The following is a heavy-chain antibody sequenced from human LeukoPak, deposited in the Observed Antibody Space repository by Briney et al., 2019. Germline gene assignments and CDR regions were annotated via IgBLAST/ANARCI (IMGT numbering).Heavy chain of an antibody. D-gene: IGHD6-13*01. Sequence: ASVKVSCKASGYTLTSYDINWVRQATEQGLEWMGWMNPNSGNTGYAQKFQSRVTITRNTSISTAYMELSSLRSEDTAVYYCYASSSVLSPKNYYGMDVWGQGTTVTVSS. CDR2: MNPNSGNT. CDR3: YASSSVLSPKNYYGMDV. V-gene: IGHV1-8*01. J-gene: IGHJ6*01. CDR1: GYTLTSYD.